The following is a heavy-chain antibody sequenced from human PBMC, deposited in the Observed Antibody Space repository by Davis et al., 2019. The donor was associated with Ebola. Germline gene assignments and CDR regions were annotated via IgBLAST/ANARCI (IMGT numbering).Heavy chain of an antibody. D-gene: IGHD6-6*01. CDR1: GFTFSSYS. J-gene: IGHJ6*02. CDR3: ARMSRSSSPYYYYYGMDV. V-gene: IGHV3-21*04. CDR2: ISSSSSYI. Sequence: GESLKISCAASGFTFSSYSMNWVRQAPGKGLEWVSSISSSSSYIYYADSVKGRFTISRDDSKNTAYLQMNSLKTEDTAVYYCARMSRSSSPYYYYYGMDVWGQGTTVTVSS.